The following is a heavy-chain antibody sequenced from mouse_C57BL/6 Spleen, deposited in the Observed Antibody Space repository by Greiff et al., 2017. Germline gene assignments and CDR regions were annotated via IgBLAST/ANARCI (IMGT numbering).Heavy chain of an antibody. V-gene: IGHV1-61*01. CDR3: ARDGSPYFDY. J-gene: IGHJ2*01. CDR2: IYPSDSET. CDR1: GYTFTSYW. Sequence: VKLQQPGAELVRPGSSVKLSCKASGYTFTSYWMDWVKQRPGQGLEWIGNIYPSDSETHYNQKFKDKATLTVDKSSSTAYMQLSSLTSEDSAVYYCARDGSPYFDYWGQGTTLTVSS. D-gene: IGHD2-3*01.